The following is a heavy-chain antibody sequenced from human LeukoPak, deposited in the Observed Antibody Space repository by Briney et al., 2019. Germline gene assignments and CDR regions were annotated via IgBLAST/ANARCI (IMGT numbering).Heavy chain of an antibody. CDR1: GGSISSYY. D-gene: IGHD1-14*01. CDR3: ARANRYSNWFDP. J-gene: IGHJ5*02. CDR2: IYYSGST. Sequence: SETLSLTCTVSGGSISSYYWSWIRQPPGKGLEWIGYIYYSGSTNYNPSLKSRVTISVDTSKNQSSLKLSSVTAADTAVYYCARANRYSNWFDPWGQGTLVTVSS. V-gene: IGHV4-59*01.